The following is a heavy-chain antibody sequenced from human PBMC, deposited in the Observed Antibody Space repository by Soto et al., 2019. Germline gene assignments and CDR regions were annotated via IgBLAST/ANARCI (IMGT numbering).Heavy chain of an antibody. CDR3: ARKGYIGNFGLDV. Sequence: QVQLVQSGAEVKRPGASVKVSCKASGYTFRNYDVAWVRRAPGHGLEWMGWISISKGKTYYQESLQGRVTMTMDTGTTTACMEVRSLRSDDTAVYYCARKGYIGNFGLDVWGQGTTVTVSS. D-gene: IGHD5-12*01. V-gene: IGHV1-18*01. CDR2: ISISKGKT. CDR1: GYTFRNYD. J-gene: IGHJ6*02.